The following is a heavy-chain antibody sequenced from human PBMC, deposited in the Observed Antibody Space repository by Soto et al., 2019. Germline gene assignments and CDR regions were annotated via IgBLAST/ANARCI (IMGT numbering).Heavy chain of an antibody. Sequence: QVHLVESGGGVVQPGRSLRLFCAASGFTFSDSGMHWVRQAPGKGLEWVAVMAYDGSTKYYADSVKGRFTISRDNSKNTLFLQMNNLRSEDTALYYCARRGYCSGGSCFSYWAFDIWGQGAMVTVSS. CDR1: GFTFSDSG. CDR3: ARRGYCSGGSCFSYWAFDI. CDR2: MAYDGSTK. J-gene: IGHJ3*02. V-gene: IGHV3-30*03. D-gene: IGHD2-15*01.